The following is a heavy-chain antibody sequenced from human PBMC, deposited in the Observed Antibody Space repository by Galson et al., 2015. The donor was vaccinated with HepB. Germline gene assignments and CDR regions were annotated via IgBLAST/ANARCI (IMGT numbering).Heavy chain of an antibody. Sequence: SETLSLTCTVSGYSIISSTYYWGWIRQPPGKGLEWIGSCYYTGSSFYNPSLKSRLTISVDTSKNQFSLRLSSVTAADSAVYYCARGIPHLESWGQGALVTVSS. J-gene: IGHJ4*02. CDR3: ARGIPHLES. CDR2: CYYTGSS. CDR1: GYSIISSTYY. D-gene: IGHD2-21*01. V-gene: IGHV4-39*01.